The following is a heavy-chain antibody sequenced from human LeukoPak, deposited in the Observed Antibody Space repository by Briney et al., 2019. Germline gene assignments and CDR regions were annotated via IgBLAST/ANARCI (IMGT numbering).Heavy chain of an antibody. J-gene: IGHJ4*02. Sequence: ASVKVSCKASGGTSNSHAISWVRQAPGQGLEWMGRIIPNLGATNRAQNFQDRVTLTADKSTNTAYMELTSLTSDDTAVYYCATTNDGGGYQWGDFFDFWGQGTLVTVSS. V-gene: IGHV1-69*04. D-gene: IGHD3-22*01. CDR3: ATTNDGGGYQWGDFFDF. CDR1: GGTSNSHA. CDR2: IIPNLGAT.